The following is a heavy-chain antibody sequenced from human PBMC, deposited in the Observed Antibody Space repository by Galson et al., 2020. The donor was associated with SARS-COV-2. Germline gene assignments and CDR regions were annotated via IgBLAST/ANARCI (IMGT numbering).Heavy chain of an antibody. CDR2: IIHSGTT. J-gene: IGHJ5*02. D-gene: IGHD2-8*01. CDR3: ARHDGVSWFDP. V-gene: IGHV4-31*03. Sequence: ASETLSLTCTVSGGSITNGGYYWSWIRQHPGKGLEWIGFIIHSGTTYFNPSLKARVTISVDTSKNQFSLKLYSVTAADTAVYYCARHDGVSWFDPWGQGTVVTVSS. CDR1: GGSITNGGYY.